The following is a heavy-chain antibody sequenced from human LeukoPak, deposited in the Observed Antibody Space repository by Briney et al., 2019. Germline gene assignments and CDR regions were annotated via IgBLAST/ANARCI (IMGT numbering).Heavy chain of an antibody. Sequence: SQTLSLTCTVSGGSISSGGYYWSWIRQHPGKGLEWIGYIYYSGSTYYNPSLKSRVTISVDTSKNQFSLKLSSVTAADTAVYYCARMDFWSGYFGWLDPWGQGTLVTVSS. V-gene: IGHV4-31*03. CDR2: IYYSGST. CDR1: GGSISSGGYY. D-gene: IGHD3-3*01. J-gene: IGHJ5*02. CDR3: ARMDFWSGYFGWLDP.